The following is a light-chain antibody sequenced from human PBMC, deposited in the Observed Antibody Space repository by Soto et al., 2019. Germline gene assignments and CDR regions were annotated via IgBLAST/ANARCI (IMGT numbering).Light chain of an antibody. J-gene: IGLJ2*01. V-gene: IGLV4-69*01. CDR3: QTWGSGTVV. Sequence: QSVLTQSPSASASLGASVKLTCTLSSGHSSYAIAWHQQQPEKGPRYLMKLNSDGSHSKWDGSPDRFSGSSSVAERYLTISSLQSEDEADYYCQTWGSGTVVFGGGTKVTVL. CDR2: LNSDGSH. CDR1: SGHSSYA.